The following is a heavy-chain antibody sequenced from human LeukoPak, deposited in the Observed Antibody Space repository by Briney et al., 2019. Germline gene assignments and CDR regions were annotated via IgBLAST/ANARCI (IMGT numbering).Heavy chain of an antibody. CDR3: ARANYGDYPIFDY. V-gene: IGHV4-59*01. CDR1: GGSISSYY. Sequence: SETLSLTCTVSGGSISSYYWSWIRQPPGKGLEWIGYIYYSGSTNYNPSLKSRVTISVDTAKNQFSLKLSSVTAADTAVYYCARANYGDYPIFDYWGQGTLVTVSS. CDR2: IYYSGST. J-gene: IGHJ4*02. D-gene: IGHD4-17*01.